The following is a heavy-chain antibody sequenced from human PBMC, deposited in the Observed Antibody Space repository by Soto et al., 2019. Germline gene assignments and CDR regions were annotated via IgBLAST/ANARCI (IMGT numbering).Heavy chain of an antibody. CDR1: GGSFSGYY. V-gene: IGHV4-34*01. CDR3: ARGLGGDIVVVPASRPDY. Sequence: SETLSLTCAVYGGSFSGYYWSWIRQPPGKGLEWIGEINHSGSTNYNPSLKSRVTISVDTSKNQFSLKLSSVTAADTAVYYCARGLGGDIVVVPASRPDYWGQGTLVTVSS. J-gene: IGHJ4*02. CDR2: INHSGST. D-gene: IGHD2-2*01.